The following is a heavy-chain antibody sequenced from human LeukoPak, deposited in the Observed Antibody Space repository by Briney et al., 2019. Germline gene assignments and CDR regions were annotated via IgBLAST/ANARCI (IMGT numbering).Heavy chain of an antibody. Sequence: SETLSLTCTVSGGSISSSSYYWGWIRQPPGKGLERIGSIYYSGSTYYNPSLKSRVTISVDTSKNQFSLKLSSVTAADTAVYYCARHLPMAAPSGYYGMDVWGQGTTVTVSS. CDR3: ARHLPMAAPSGYYGMDV. D-gene: IGHD6-13*01. V-gene: IGHV4-39*01. J-gene: IGHJ6*02. CDR2: IYYSGST. CDR1: GGSISSSSYY.